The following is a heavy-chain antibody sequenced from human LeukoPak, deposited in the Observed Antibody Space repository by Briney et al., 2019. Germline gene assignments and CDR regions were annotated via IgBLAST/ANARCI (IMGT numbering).Heavy chain of an antibody. CDR3: ARDGPEDYYGMDV. V-gene: IGHV3-30*03. Sequence: GRSLRLSCAASGFTFSSYGMHWVRQAPGKGLEWVAVISYDGSNKYYADSVKGRFTISRDNSKNTLYLQMNSLRAEDTAVYYCARDGPEDYYGMDVWGQGTTVTVSS. J-gene: IGHJ6*02. D-gene: IGHD1-14*01. CDR1: GFTFSSYG. CDR2: ISYDGSNK.